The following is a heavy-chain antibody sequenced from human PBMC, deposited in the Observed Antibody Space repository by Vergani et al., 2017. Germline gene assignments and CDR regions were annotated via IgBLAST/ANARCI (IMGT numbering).Heavy chain of an antibody. V-gene: IGHV1-69*13. J-gene: IGHJ3*02. CDR3: ARGYYDSSGYYYSGGDAFDI. CDR2: IIPIFGTA. D-gene: IGHD3-22*01. CDR1: GYTFTSYG. Sequence: QVQLVQSGAEVKKPGASVKVSCKASGYTFTSYGISWVRQAPGQGLDWMGGIIPIFGTANYAQKFQGRVTITADESTSTAYMELSSLRSEDTAVYYCARGYYDSSGYYYSGGDAFDIWGQGTMVTVSS.